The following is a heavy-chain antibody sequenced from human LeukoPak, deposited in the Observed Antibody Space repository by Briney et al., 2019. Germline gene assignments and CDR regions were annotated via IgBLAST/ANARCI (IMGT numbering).Heavy chain of an antibody. CDR3: ARGVLPKTIEWSLDL. Sequence: GGSLRLSCVASGFTFTDYFMTWVRQPPAKGLEWVANTGPHGSEYVDSVWGRFTVSRDNAKNSMSLQMDSLRVEDTAVYYCARGVLPKTIEWSLDLRGQGTLVTVSS. V-gene: IGHV3-7*01. J-gene: IGHJ5*02. CDR1: GFTFTDYF. D-gene: IGHD3-3*01. CDR2: TGPHGSE.